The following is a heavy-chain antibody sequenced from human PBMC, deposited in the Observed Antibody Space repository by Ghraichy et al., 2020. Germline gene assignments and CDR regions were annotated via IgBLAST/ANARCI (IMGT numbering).Heavy chain of an antibody. CDR1: GYTFSDYD. CDR3: ARARRNLLLSDY. J-gene: IGHJ4*02. D-gene: IGHD2-2*01. CDR2: VNPNSANT. Sequence: ASVKASCTASGYTFSDYDISWVRQAPGQGLEWMGWVNPNSANTGYAQRFQDRVTMTGDTSISTAYMELRGLRSEDTAVYFCARARRNLLLSDYWGQGTLVTVSS. V-gene: IGHV1-8*01.